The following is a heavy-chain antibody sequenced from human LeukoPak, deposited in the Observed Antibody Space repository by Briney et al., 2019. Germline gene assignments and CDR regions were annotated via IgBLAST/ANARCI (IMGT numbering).Heavy chain of an antibody. J-gene: IGHJ5*02. Sequence: PSETLSLTCTVSGGSMSGYYWSWIRQPPGKGLEWIGYIYYSGSTNYNPSLKSRVTISVDTSKNQFSLKLSSVTAADTAVYNCARGRTTMITTSGFDPWGQGTLVTVSS. CDR2: IYYSGST. V-gene: IGHV4-59*01. CDR3: ARGRTTMITTSGFDP. CDR1: GGSMSGYY. D-gene: IGHD3-22*01.